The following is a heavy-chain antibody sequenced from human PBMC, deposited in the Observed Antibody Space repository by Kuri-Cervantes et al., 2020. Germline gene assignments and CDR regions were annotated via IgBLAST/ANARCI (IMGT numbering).Heavy chain of an antibody. V-gene: IGHV1-2*02. J-gene: IGHJ4*02. CDR3: ARVRVQSSGYNFDY. D-gene: IGHD3-22*01. CDR2: INPNSGST. CDR1: GYTFTGYY. Sequence: ASVKVSCKASGYTFTGYYMHWVRQAPGQGLEWMGWINPNSGSTKYAQKFQGRVTMTRDTSISTLYMELCRLRSDDTAVYYCARVRVQSSGYNFDYWGQGTLVTVSS.